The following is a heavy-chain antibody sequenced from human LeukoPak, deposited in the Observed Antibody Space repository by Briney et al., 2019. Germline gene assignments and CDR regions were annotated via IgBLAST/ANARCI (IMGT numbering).Heavy chain of an antibody. CDR2: IRFDGSTK. D-gene: IGHD6-13*01. CDR1: GFTFSNYG. Sequence: PGGSLRLSCATSGFTFSNYGMHWVRQAPGKGLEWVAFIRFDGSTKYYADSVKGRFTISRDNSKNTFYLQMNSLRGGDTAVYYCARGSSSWYGYWGQGTLVTVSS. V-gene: IGHV3-30*02. J-gene: IGHJ4*02. CDR3: ARGSSSWYGY.